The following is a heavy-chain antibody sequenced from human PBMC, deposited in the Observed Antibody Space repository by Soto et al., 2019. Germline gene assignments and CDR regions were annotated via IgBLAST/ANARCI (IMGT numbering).Heavy chain of an antibody. CDR1: GFIFDDYA. J-gene: IGHJ6*04. D-gene: IGHD1-26*01. V-gene: IGHV3-9*01. CDR3: ATATGGAEVGMVDV. CDR2: ISWNSGVI. Sequence: EVKLVESGGGLVQPGRSLRLSCATSGFIFDDYAMHWVRQAPGKGLEWVSGISWNSGVINYADSVKGRFTTSRDNAKNSLYLQLSSLSSADTATYFCATATGGAEVGMVDVWGKGTTVIVSS.